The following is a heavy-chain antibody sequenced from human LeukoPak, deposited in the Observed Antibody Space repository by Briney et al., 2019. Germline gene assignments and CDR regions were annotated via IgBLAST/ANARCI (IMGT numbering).Heavy chain of an antibody. V-gene: IGHV1-18*01. CDR3: ARLKGSYYYGMDV. J-gene: IGHJ6*02. Sequence: GLEWXXXISTYNGNTNYAQKLQGRVTMTTDTSTSTAYMELTSLRSDDTAVYYCARLKGSYYYGMDVWGQGTTVTVSS. CDR2: ISTYNGNT. D-gene: IGHD3-10*01.